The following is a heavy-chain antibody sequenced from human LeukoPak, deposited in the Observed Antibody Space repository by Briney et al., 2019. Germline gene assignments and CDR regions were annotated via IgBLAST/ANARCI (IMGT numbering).Heavy chain of an antibody. J-gene: IGHJ6*02. CDR1: GYTFTGYY. V-gene: IGHV1-2*02. Sequence: ASVKVSCKASGYTFTGYYMHWVRQAPGQGLEWMRWINPNSGGTNYAQKFQGRVTMTRDTSISTAYMELSRLRSDDTAVYYCARGFTYYYDSSGYYYGPYYYYDMDVWGQGTTVTVSS. CDR2: INPNSGGT. D-gene: IGHD3-22*01. CDR3: ARGFTYYYDSSGYYYGPYYYYDMDV.